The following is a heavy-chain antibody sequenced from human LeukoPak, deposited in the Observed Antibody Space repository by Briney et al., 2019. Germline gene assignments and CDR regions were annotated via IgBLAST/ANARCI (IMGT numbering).Heavy chain of an antibody. CDR1: GFTFSSYS. J-gene: IGHJ4*02. D-gene: IGHD1-1*01. V-gene: IGHV3-21*01. CDR2: ISSSSSYI. CDR3: AKGQELDDGVFDS. Sequence: PGGSLRLSCAASGFTFSSYSMNWVRQAPGKGLEWVSSISSSSSYIYYADSVKGRFTISRDNAKNSPYLQMNSLRAEDTAVYYCAKGQELDDGVFDSWGQGTRVTVSS.